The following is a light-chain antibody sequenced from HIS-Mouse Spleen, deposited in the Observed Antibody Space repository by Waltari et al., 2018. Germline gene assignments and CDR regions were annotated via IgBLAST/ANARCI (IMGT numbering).Light chain of an antibody. CDR3: AAWDDSLNGNYV. CDR2: DVS. CDR1: SSDAGGYNY. V-gene: IGLV2-14*03. J-gene: IGLJ1*01. Sequence: QSALTQPASVSGSPGQSITISCTGTSSDAGGYNYVSWYQQHPGKAPKLMIYDVSNRPSGVSNRFSGSKSGNTASLTISGLQSEDEADYYCAAWDDSLNGNYVFGTGTKVTVL.